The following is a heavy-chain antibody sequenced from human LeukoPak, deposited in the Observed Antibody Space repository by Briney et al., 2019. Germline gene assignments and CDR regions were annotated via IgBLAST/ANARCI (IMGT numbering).Heavy chain of an antibody. CDR3: AKDPYSSGWGRFDY. CDR2: ISGSGDST. V-gene: IGHV3-23*01. CDR1: GFTFSSYA. J-gene: IGHJ4*02. Sequence: GGSLRLSCAASGFTFSSYAMSWVRQAPGKGLEWVSAISGSGDSTYYADSVKGRFTISRDNSKNTLYLQMNSLRAEDTAVYYCAKDPYSSGWGRFDYWGQGTLVTVSS. D-gene: IGHD6-19*01.